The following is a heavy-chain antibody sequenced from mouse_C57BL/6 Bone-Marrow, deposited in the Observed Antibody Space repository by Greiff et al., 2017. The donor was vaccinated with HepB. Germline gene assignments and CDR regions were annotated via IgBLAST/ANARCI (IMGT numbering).Heavy chain of an antibody. Sequence: QVQLQQSGAELARPGASVKLSCKASGYTFTSYGISWVKQRTGQGLEWIGEIYPRSGNTYYNEKFKGKATLTADKSSSTAYMELRSLTYEDSAVYCCARGVYDCYYGGHSYAMDYWGQGTSVTVSS. J-gene: IGHJ4*01. D-gene: IGHD2-3*01. V-gene: IGHV1-81*01. CDR1: GYTFTSYG. CDR2: IYPRSGNT. CDR3: ARGVYDCYYGGHSYAMDY.